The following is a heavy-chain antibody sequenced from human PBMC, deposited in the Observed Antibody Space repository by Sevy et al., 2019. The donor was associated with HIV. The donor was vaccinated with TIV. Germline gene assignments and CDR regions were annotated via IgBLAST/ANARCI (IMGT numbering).Heavy chain of an antibody. CDR2: IYSGGST. CDR3: AREGTRDDAFDI. J-gene: IGHJ3*02. CDR1: GFTVSSNY. Sequence: GGSLRLSCAASGFTVSSNYMSWVRQAPGKGLEWVSVIYSGGSTYYADSVKGRFTISRDNSKNTLYLQMNSLRVEDTAVYYCAREGTRDDAFDIWGQGTMVTVSS. V-gene: IGHV3-53*01. D-gene: IGHD2-2*01.